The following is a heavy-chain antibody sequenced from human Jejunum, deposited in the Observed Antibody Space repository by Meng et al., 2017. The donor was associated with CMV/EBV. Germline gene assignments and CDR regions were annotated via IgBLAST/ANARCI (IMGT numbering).Heavy chain of an antibody. J-gene: IGHJ4*02. Sequence: QGQIHKSGPGLGKPSAHLSLTCLVSGASIKNYNWNWVRQPAGQGLEWIGLIQVIGHTVYNPSLKSRVTVSLDASKSQFSLTLNSVTAADTATYYCAGSRPGGGACDYWGQGILVTVSS. CDR1: GASIKNYN. V-gene: IGHV4-4*07. D-gene: IGHD3-16*01. CDR2: IQVIGHT. CDR3: AGSRPGGGACDY.